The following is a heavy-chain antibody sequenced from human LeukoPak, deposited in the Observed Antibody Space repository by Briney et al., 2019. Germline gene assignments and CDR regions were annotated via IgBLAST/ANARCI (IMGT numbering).Heavy chain of an antibody. J-gene: IGHJ4*02. D-gene: IGHD3-16*01. Sequence: SETLSLTCTVSGCSISSYYWSWIRQPPGKGLEWIGYIYYSGSTNYNPSLKSRVTISVDTSKNQFSLKLSSVTAADTAVYYCARWFGDYWGQGTLVTVSS. V-gene: IGHV4-59*01. CDR3: ARWFGDY. CDR2: IYYSGST. CDR1: GCSISSYY.